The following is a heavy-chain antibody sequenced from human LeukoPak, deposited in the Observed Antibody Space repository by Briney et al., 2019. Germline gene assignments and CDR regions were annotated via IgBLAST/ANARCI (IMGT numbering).Heavy chain of an antibody. CDR2: ISYDGSNK. D-gene: IGHD3-10*01. V-gene: IGHV3-30*04. CDR3: ARGGGRSITMVRGVITPAGY. J-gene: IGHJ4*02. CDR1: GFTFSSYA. Sequence: GRSLRLSCAASGFTFSSYAMHWVRQAPGKGLEGVAVISYDGSNKYYADSVKGRFTISRDNSKNTLYLQMNSLRAEDTAVYYCARGGGRSITMVRGVITPAGYWGQGTLVTVSS.